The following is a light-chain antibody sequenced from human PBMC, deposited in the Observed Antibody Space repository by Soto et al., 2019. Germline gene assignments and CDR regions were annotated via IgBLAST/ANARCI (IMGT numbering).Light chain of an antibody. J-gene: IGKJ1*01. CDR2: GAS. V-gene: IGKV3-20*01. Sequence: EMVLTQSPGTLSLSPGERATLSCRASQSVSSSYLAWYQQKPGQAPRLLIYGASSRATGIPDRFSGSGSGTDFTLTISRLEPEDFGVYYCQQYGSSPETFGQGTKVEIK. CDR3: QQYGSSPET. CDR1: QSVSSSY.